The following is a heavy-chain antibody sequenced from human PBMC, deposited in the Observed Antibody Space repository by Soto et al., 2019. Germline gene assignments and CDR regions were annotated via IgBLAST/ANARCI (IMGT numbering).Heavy chain of an antibody. CDR1: GYSFTTYG. D-gene: IGHD3-22*01. J-gene: IGHJ4*02. V-gene: IGHV1-18*01. CDR3: VRDTYYYHSSGPAPFEY. Sequence: QIQLVQSGTEVKRSGASVKVSCKTSGYSFTTYGLSWVRQAPGRGIEWVGWISGYYGNTNYAQKFPGTLILTTDTPTSTGYMEIKSLSSADPSVYYCVRDTYYYHSSGPAPFEYWAQGTQVTVSS. CDR2: ISGYYGNT.